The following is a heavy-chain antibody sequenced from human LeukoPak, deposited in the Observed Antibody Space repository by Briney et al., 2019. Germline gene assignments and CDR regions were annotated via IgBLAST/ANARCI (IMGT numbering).Heavy chain of an antibody. D-gene: IGHD2-15*01. V-gene: IGHV3-23*01. CDR1: GFTFSSYG. Sequence: GGSLRLSCAASGFTFSSYGMHWVRQAPGKGLEWVSAISGSGGSTYYADSVKGRFTISRDNSKNTLYLQMNSLRAEDTAVYYCAKDLWRDIVVVVAASDYWGQGTLVTVSS. CDR2: ISGSGGST. CDR3: AKDLWRDIVVVVAASDY. J-gene: IGHJ4*02.